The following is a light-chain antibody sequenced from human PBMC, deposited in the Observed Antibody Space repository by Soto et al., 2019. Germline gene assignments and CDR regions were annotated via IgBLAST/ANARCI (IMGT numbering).Light chain of an antibody. J-gene: IGKJ2*01. V-gene: IGKV2-30*01. CDR2: KVS. Sequence: DVVMTQSPLSLPVTLGQPASISCRSSQSLVYSDGYTYLSWFQQRPGQSPRRLIYKVSNRDSGVPDRFSGSGSGTDFTLKISRVEAEDVGVYYCMQGIHLYTFGQGTKLEIK. CDR3: MQGIHLYT. CDR1: QSLVYSDGYTY.